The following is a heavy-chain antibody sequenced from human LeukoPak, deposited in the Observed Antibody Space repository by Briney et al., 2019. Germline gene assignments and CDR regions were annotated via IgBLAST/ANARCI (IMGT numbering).Heavy chain of an antibody. J-gene: IGHJ4*02. D-gene: IGHD1-26*01. CDR2: VHYSGTT. CDR3: ARGGRSGSYTYYFDY. Sequence: ASETLSLTCTVSGGTISGYYWSWIRQPPGQGLEWIGNVHYSGTTNYSPSLKSRVTISVDSSKKQFSLKLTSATAADTAVYYCARGGRSGSYTYYFDYWGLGPLVTVSS. CDR1: GGTISGYY. V-gene: IGHV4-59*01.